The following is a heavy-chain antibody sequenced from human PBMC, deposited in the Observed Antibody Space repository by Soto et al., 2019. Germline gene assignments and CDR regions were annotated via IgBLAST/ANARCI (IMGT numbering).Heavy chain of an antibody. V-gene: IGHV4-59*01. Sequence: LSVHRTVAGGPLRAYRRLWIRRTQGKELEWIGYIHYSGSTNNNHSLKSRVTISLDTSKNQFSLKLSSVTAADTAVYDGARDGGRVGAEGAFDIWGRGTMVTVS. CDR1: GGPLRAYR. D-gene: IGHD1-26*01. CDR3: ARDGGRVGAEGAFDI. J-gene: IGHJ3*02. CDR2: IHYSGST.